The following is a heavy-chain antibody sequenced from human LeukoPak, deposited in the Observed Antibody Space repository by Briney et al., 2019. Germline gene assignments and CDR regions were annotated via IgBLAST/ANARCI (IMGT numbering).Heavy chain of an antibody. CDR1: GGSISSSNW. CDR3: ARRHSSSWYPNWFDP. D-gene: IGHD6-13*01. CDR2: IYHSGST. V-gene: IGHV4-4*02. Sequence: SETLSLTCAVSGGSISSSNWWSWVRQPPGKGLEWIGEIYHSGSTNYNPSLKSRVTISVDKSKNQFSLKLSSVTAADTAVYYCARRHSSSWYPNWFDPWGQGTLVTVSS. J-gene: IGHJ5*02.